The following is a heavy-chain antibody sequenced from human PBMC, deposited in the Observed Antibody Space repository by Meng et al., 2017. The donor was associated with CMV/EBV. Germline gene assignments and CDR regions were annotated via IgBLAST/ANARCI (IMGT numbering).Heavy chain of an antibody. V-gene: IGHV3-9*01. Sequence: SLKISCAASGFTFDDYAMHWVRQAPGKGLEWVSGISWNSGSIGYADSVKGRFTISRDNAKNSLYLQMNSLRAEDTAVYYCARGRYYDSSGYYDYWGQGTLVTVSS. CDR1: GFTFDDYA. CDR3: ARGRYYDSSGYYDY. J-gene: IGHJ4*02. D-gene: IGHD3-22*01. CDR2: ISWNSGSI.